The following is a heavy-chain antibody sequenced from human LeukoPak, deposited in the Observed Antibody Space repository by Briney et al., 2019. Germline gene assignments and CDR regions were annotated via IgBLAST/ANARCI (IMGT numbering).Heavy chain of an antibody. CDR1: GGTSSSYT. D-gene: IGHD5-12*01. V-gene: IGHV1-69*02. CDR2: IIPILGIA. J-gene: IGHJ4*02. CDR3: ARGGRYSGYGVDY. Sequence: SVKVSCKASGGTSSSYTISWVRQAPGQGLEWMGRIIPILGIANYAQKFQGRVAITADKSTSTAYMELSSLRSEDTAVYYCARGGRYSGYGVDYWGQGTLVTVSS.